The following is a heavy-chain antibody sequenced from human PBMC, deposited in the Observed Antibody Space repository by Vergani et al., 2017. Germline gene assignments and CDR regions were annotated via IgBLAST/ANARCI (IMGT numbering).Heavy chain of an antibody. CDR3: ARVADYDSSGYYYPVYFDY. CDR1: GGSISSYY. J-gene: IGHJ4*02. Sequence: QVQLQESGPGLVKPSETLSLTCPVSGGSISSYYWSWIRQPPGKGLEWIGYIYYSGSTNYNPSLKSRVTISVDTSKNQFSLKLSSVTAADTAVYYCARVADYDSSGYYYPVYFDYWGQGTLVTVSS. V-gene: IGHV4-59*01. CDR2: IYYSGST. D-gene: IGHD3-22*01.